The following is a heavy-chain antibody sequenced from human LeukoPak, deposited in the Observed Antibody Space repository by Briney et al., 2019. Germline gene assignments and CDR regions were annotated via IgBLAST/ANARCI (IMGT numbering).Heavy chain of an antibody. CDR2: IYYSGST. V-gene: IGHV4-31*03. J-gene: IGHJ2*01. Sequence: SQALSLTCTVSGGSISSGGYYWSWIRQHPGKGLEWIGYIYYSGSTYYTPSLKNRVTISVATSKNQFSLRLSSVTAVDTAVYYCARGGGGYSWYFDLWGRGTLVTVSS. CDR1: GGSISSGGYY. D-gene: IGHD5-12*01. CDR3: ARGGGGYSWYFDL.